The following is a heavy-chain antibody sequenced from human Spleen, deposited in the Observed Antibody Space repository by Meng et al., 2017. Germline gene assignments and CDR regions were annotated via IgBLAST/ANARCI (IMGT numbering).Heavy chain of an antibody. Sequence: ASVKVSCKASGGTFSSYAISWVRQAPGQGLEWMGWINPNSGGTNYAQKFQGRVTMTRDTSISTAYMELSRLRSDDTAVYYCARSGPYSGYDPWAFDIWGQGTMVT. D-gene: IGHD5-12*01. CDR1: GGTFSSYA. J-gene: IGHJ3*02. CDR3: ARSGPYSGYDPWAFDI. V-gene: IGHV1-2*02. CDR2: INPNSGGT.